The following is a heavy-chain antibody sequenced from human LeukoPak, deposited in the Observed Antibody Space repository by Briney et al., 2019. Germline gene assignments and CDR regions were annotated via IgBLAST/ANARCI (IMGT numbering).Heavy chain of an antibody. J-gene: IGHJ6*04. CDR3: AGHRYCNSPTCLPGV. Sequence: GGSLRLSCAASGFSFNKYGMHWVRQAPGKGLEWVAFIRYDGSNKYYADSVKGRFTISRDNSKNTVYVQMNSLRAEDTAVYYCAGHRYCNSPTCLPGVWGKGTTVTVSS. CDR2: IRYDGSNK. D-gene: IGHD2/OR15-2a*01. CDR1: GFSFNKYG. V-gene: IGHV3-30*02.